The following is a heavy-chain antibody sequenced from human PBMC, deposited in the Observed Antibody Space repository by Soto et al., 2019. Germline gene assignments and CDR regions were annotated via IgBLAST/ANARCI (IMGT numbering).Heavy chain of an antibody. CDR1: GFIFSNYA. J-gene: IGHJ1*01. CDR2: ISGSGGST. V-gene: IGHV3-23*01. Sequence: GGSLRLSCAASGFIFSNYAMSWVRQAPGKGLEWVSAISGSGGSTYYAESVKGRFTISRDDSKNTLYLQMNSLRAEDTAVYYCARDLYCTGTTCPEYFQHWGQGTLVTVSS. D-gene: IGHD2-2*01. CDR3: ARDLYCTGTTCPEYFQH.